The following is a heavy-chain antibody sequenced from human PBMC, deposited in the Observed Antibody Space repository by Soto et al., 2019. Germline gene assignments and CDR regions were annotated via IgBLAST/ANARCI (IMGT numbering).Heavy chain of an antibody. V-gene: IGHV3-30*18. D-gene: IGHD2-15*01. J-gene: IGHJ4*02. CDR1: GFTFSSYG. CDR3: AKGYCSGGSCPIFDY. Sequence: QVQLVESGGGVVQPGRSLRLSCAASGFTFSSYGMHWVRQAPGKGLEWVAVISYDGSNKYYADSVKGRFTISRDNSKNTLYLQMNSLRAEDTAVYYCAKGYCSGGSCPIFDYRGQGTLVTVSS. CDR2: ISYDGSNK.